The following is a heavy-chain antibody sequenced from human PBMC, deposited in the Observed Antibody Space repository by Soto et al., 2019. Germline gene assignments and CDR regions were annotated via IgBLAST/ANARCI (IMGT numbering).Heavy chain of an antibody. Sequence: GGSLRLSCAASGFTFSSYAMTWVRQAPGKGLEWVSHIGASGGTTYYADSVKGRFTISRDNSKNTLYLQMSSLGAEDTAVYYCAKGYSSSWYVPDYWGQGTQVTVPS. J-gene: IGHJ4*02. D-gene: IGHD6-13*01. CDR2: IGASGGTT. CDR1: GFTFSSYA. CDR3: AKGYSSSWYVPDY. V-gene: IGHV3-23*01.